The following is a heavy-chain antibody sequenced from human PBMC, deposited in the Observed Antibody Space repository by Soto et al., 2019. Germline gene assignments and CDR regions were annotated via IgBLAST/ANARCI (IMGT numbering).Heavy chain of an antibody. CDR2: IIPIFGIA. V-gene: IGHV1-69*08. CDR3: AREDRDRETGLVPAAIDGMDV. J-gene: IGHJ6*02. D-gene: IGHD2-2*01. CDR1: GGTFSRYS. Sequence: QVQLVQSGAEVKKPGSSVKVSCKASGGTFSRYSITWVRQAPGHGLEWIGRIIPIFGIASYAQKFQGRVTITADESTSTAYMEVSRLRSDDTAVYYCAREDRDRETGLVPAAIDGMDVWGQGTTVTVSS.